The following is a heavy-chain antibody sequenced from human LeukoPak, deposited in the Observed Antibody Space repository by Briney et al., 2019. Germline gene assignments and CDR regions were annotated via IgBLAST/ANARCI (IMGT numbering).Heavy chain of an antibody. Sequence: GGSLRLSCAASGFAFSTYAMTWVRQAPGKGLEWVAAISADDRDTYFADSVKGRFTISKDNTRNTLSLQMNGLRAEDTAVYYCAKSKWEYYFDYWGQGTLVTVSS. CDR3: AKSKWEYYFDY. CDR1: GFAFSTYA. D-gene: IGHD1-26*01. V-gene: IGHV3-23*01. CDR2: ISADDRDT. J-gene: IGHJ4*02.